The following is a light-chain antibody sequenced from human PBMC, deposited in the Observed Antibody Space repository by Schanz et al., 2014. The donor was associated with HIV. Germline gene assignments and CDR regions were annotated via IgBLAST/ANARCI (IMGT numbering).Light chain of an antibody. V-gene: IGLV1-51*01. CDR2: DNN. CDR3: GTWDSTLSAVV. J-gene: IGLJ2*01. CDR1: AFNIGHYS. Sequence: QSVLTQPPSVSAAPGQRVTISCSGSAFNIGHYSVSWYQQFPGTVPKLLIYDNNDRPSDIPDRFSGSKTGTSATLVIIGLQTGDEDDYYCGTWDSTLSAVVFGGGTKLTVL.